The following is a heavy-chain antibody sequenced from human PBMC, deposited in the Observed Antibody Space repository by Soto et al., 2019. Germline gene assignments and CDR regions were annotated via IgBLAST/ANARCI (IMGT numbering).Heavy chain of an antibody. CDR3: ARTGGYDSSGYCTYFDY. Sequence: SETLSPTCTVSGGSISSSSYYWGWIRQPPGKGLEWIGSIYYSGSTYYNPSLKSRVTISVDTSKNQFSLKLSSVTAADTAVYYCARTGGYDSSGYCTYFDYWGQGTLVTVSS. CDR2: IYYSGST. J-gene: IGHJ4*02. CDR1: GGSISSSSYY. D-gene: IGHD3-22*01. V-gene: IGHV4-39*01.